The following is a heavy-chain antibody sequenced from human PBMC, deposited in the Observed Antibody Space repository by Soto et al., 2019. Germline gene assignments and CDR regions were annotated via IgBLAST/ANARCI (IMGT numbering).Heavy chain of an antibody. D-gene: IGHD3-10*01. J-gene: IGHJ4*02. Sequence: QVQLQQWGAGLLKPSETLSLTCAVYGGSFSGYYWSWIRQPPGKGLEWIGEINHSGSTNYNPSLKSRVTISVDTSKNQFSLKLSSVTAADTAVYYCARGRGLYYYGSGSYKPDYWGQGTLVTVSS. CDR1: GGSFSGYY. CDR3: ARGRGLYYYGSGSYKPDY. V-gene: IGHV4-34*01. CDR2: INHSGST.